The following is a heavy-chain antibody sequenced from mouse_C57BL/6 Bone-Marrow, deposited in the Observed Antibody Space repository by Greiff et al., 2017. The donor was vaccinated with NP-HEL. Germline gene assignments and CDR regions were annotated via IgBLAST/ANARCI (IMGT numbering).Heavy chain of an antibody. CDR1: GFSLTSYG. CDR2: IWSGGST. V-gene: IGHV2-2*01. D-gene: IGHD2-1*01. CDR3: ARKTYGNAYYYAMDY. Sequence: QVQLKESGPGLVQPSQSLSITCTVSGFSLTSYGVHWVRQSPGKGLEWLGVIWSGGSTDYNAAFISRLSISKDNSKSQVFFKMNSLQADDTAIYYCARKTYGNAYYYAMDYWGQGTSVTVSS. J-gene: IGHJ4*01.